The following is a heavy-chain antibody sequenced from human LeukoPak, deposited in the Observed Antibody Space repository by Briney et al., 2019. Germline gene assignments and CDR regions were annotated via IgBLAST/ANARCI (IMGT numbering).Heavy chain of an antibody. D-gene: IGHD3-3*01. V-gene: IGHV1-46*01. CDR3: ARSVTDTFDL. CDR2: INPGSGRT. CDR1: GYTFTSYY. Sequence: ASVKVSCKVSGYTFTSYYMDWVRQAPGQGLEWMGIINPGSGRTTYPQKFQGRITVTRDTSTSTVYLELSSLTSEDTAVYYCARSVTDTFDLWGQGTMVTVSS. J-gene: IGHJ3*01.